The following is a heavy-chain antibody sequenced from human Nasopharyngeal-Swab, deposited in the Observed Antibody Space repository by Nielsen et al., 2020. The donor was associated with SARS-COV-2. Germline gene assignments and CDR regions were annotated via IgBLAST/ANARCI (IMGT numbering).Heavy chain of an antibody. Sequence: GESLKISCAASGFIFSNYSMIWVRQAPGKGLEWVSAISSSSTYIYYADSVKGRFTISRDNAKNTVYLEMNSLRAEDTAVYYCARDFDKTGDWGQGTLVTVSS. D-gene: IGHD7-27*01. CDR1: GFIFSNYS. CDR3: ARDFDKTGD. J-gene: IGHJ4*02. V-gene: IGHV3-21*01. CDR2: ISSSSTYI.